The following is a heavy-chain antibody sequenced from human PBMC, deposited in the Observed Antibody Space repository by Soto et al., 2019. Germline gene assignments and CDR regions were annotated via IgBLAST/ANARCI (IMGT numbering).Heavy chain of an antibody. Sequence: QVQLQESGPGLVKPSETLSLTCTVSGGSISSYYWSWIRQPPGKGLEWIGYIYYSGSTNYNPSLKSRVTISVDTSKNQFSLKLSSVTAADTAVYYCARSRGGYFDYWGQGTRVTVSS. J-gene: IGHJ4*02. CDR2: IYYSGST. CDR3: ARSRGGYFDY. CDR1: GGSISSYY. D-gene: IGHD3-10*01. V-gene: IGHV4-59*01.